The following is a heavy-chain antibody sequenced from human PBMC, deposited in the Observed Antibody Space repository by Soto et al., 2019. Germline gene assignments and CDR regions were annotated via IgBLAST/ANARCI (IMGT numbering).Heavy chain of an antibody. CDR3: ARDWGIAARQFDY. Sequence: QVQLVQSGAEVKKPGSSVKVSCKASGGTFSSYTISWVRQAPGQGLEWMGRIIPILGIANYAQKFQGRVKITADKSTSTAYMELSNLRSEDTAVYYCARDWGIAARQFDYWGQGTLVTVSS. J-gene: IGHJ4*02. D-gene: IGHD6-6*01. V-gene: IGHV1-69*08. CDR2: IIPILGIA. CDR1: GGTFSSYT.